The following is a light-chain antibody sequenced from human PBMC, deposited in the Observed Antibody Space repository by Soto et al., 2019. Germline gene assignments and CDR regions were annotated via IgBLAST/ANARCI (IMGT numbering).Light chain of an antibody. CDR1: QSISSW. CDR2: DAS. CDR3: QQYNSYSVT. V-gene: IGKV1-5*01. Sequence: DIPMTQSPSTLSASVGDRVTITCRASQSISSWLAWYQQKPGKAPKLLIYDASSLESGVPSRFSGSGSGTEFTLTISSLQPDDVATYYCQQYNSYSVTFGGGTKVEIK. J-gene: IGKJ4*01.